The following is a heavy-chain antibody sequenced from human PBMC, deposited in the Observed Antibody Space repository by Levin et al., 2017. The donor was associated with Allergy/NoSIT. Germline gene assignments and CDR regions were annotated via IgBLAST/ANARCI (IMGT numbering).Heavy chain of an antibody. CDR1: GYTLTELS. D-gene: IGHD4-17*01. V-gene: IGHV1-24*01. Sequence: GESLKISCKVSGYTLTELSMHWVRQAPGKGLEWMGGFDPEDGETIYAQKFQGRVTMTEDTSTDTAYMELSSLRSEDTAVYYCAMENSYGDYSLDYWGQGTLVTVSS. CDR2: FDPEDGET. CDR3: AMENSYGDYSLDY. J-gene: IGHJ4*02.